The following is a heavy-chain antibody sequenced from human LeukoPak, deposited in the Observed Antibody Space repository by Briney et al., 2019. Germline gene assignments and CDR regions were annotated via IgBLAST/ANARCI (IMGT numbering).Heavy chain of an antibody. Sequence: GGALQISCKGSGYRFTSYWIGGGRPVPGKGLEGMGIIYPGDSDTRYSPSLQGQVTISADKSISTAYLQWSSLKASDAAMYYCARHRIQLGHAFDIWGQRTMVTVSS. CDR2: IYPGDSDT. D-gene: IGHD5-18*01. J-gene: IGHJ3*02. CDR3: ARHRIQLGHAFDI. V-gene: IGHV5-51*01. CDR1: GYRFTSYW.